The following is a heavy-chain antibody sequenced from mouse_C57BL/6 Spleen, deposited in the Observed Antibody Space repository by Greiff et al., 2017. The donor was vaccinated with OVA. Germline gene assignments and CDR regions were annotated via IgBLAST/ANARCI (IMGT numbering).Heavy chain of an antibody. J-gene: IGHJ4*01. D-gene: IGHD1-1*01. CDR1: GYTFTSYW. V-gene: IGHV1-64*01. CDR3: ARKGASSTGYAMDY. CDR2: IHPNSGST. Sequence: QVQLQQPGAELVKPGASVKLSCKASGYTFTSYWMHWVKQRPGQGLEWIGMIHPNSGSTNYNEKFKSKATLTVDNSSSTAYMQLSSLTSEDSAVYYCARKGASSTGYAMDYWGQGTSVTVSS.